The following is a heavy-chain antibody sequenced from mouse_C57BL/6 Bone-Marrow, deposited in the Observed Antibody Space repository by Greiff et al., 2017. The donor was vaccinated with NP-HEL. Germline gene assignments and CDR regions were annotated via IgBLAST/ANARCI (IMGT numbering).Heavy chain of an antibody. V-gene: IGHV2-3*01. Sequence: VKLMESGPGLVAPSQSLSITCTVSGFSLTSYGVSWVRQPPGKGLEWLGVIWGDGSTNYHSALISRLSISKDNSKSQVFLKLNSLQTDDTATYYCAKWENSNYAAWFAYWGQGTLVTVSA. J-gene: IGHJ3*01. CDR2: IWGDGST. D-gene: IGHD2-5*01. CDR1: GFSLTSYG. CDR3: AKWENSNYAAWFAY.